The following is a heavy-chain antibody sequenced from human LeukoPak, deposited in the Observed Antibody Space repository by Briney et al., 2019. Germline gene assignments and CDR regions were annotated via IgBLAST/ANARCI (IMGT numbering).Heavy chain of an antibody. Sequence: PGGSLRLSCAASGFTFSSYSMNWVRQAPGKGLEWVSYISSSSSTIYYADSVKGRFTISRDNAKNSLYLRMNSLRDEDTAVYYCARDRASYYYDSSGYYPGAFGIWGQGTMVTVSS. CDR2: ISSSSSTI. D-gene: IGHD3-22*01. CDR1: GFTFSSYS. J-gene: IGHJ3*02. V-gene: IGHV3-48*02. CDR3: ARDRASYYYDSSGYYPGAFGI.